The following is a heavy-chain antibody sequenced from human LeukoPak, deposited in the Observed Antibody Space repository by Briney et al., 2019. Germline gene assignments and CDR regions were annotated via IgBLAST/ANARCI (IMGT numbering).Heavy chain of an antibody. J-gene: IGHJ6*04. D-gene: IGHD2-2*01. CDR2: IKRDGSEK. V-gene: IGHV3-7*03. CDR3: ARDQYELRSYYYGMDA. CDR1: GFTFRDYW. Sequence: GGSLRLSCAASGFTFRDYWMTWVRQAPGEGLEWVANIKRDGSEKYYVDSVRGRFIISRDNAKNSLYLQMNGLRVEDTAVYYCARDQYELRSYYYGMDAWGKGTTVSVSS.